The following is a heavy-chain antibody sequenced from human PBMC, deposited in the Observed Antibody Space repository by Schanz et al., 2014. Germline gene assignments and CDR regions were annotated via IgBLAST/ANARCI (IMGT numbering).Heavy chain of an antibody. CDR1: GITLSDHY. V-gene: IGHV3-11*01. J-gene: IGHJ4*02. CDR2: ISGSSSTK. CDR3: MAMGRNTSHYFDH. Sequence: QVQLVESGGGVVQPGRSLRLSCAASGITLSDHYMDWVRQAPGKGLEWVSYISGSSSTKYYADSVKGRFTISRDNSKNTLYLQMDSLRVEDTAVYYCMAMGRNTSHYFDHWGQGTLVTVSS. D-gene: IGHD1-1*01.